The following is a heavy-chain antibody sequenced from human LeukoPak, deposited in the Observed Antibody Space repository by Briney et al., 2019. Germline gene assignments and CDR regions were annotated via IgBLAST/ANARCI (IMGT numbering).Heavy chain of an antibody. CDR2: FSTTWSA. V-gene: IGHV4-4*07. J-gene: IGHJ5*02. CDR3: ARVDGGSTGILHT. CDR1: GASISSYY. D-gene: IGHD7-27*01. Sequence: PSETLSLTCSVSGASISSYYWTWIRQPAGKGLEWIGRFSTTWSASYNPSLKSRVTMSVDTSKNQSSLRLSSVTGADTAVYYCARVDGGSTGILHTWGQGTLVTVSS.